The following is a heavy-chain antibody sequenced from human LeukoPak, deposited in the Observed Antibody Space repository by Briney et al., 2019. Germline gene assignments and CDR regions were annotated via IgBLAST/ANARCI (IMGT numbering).Heavy chain of an antibody. CDR1: GGSISSYY. CDR3: ARGMDYYGSGSRSFDY. Sequence: PSETLSLTCTVSGGSISSYYWSWIRQPAGEGLEWIGRIYSSGTTDYNPSLKSRVTISVDTSKNRFSLKLSSVTAADTAVYYCARGMDYYGSGSRSFDYWGQGTLVTVSS. J-gene: IGHJ4*02. V-gene: IGHV4-4*07. D-gene: IGHD3-10*01. CDR2: IYSSGTT.